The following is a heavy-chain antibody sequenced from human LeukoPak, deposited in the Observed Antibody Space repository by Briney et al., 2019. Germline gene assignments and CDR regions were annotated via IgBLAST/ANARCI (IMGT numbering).Heavy chain of an antibody. D-gene: IGHD1-26*01. V-gene: IGHV3-23*01. J-gene: IGHJ4*02. CDR2: ISGSGGST. CDR3: AKTHRYSGSYSGYFDY. Sequence: GGSLRLSCAASGFTFSSYAMNWVRQAPGKGLEWVSAISGSGGSTYYADSVKGRFTISRDNSKNTLYLQMNSLRAEDTAVYYCAKTHRYSGSYSGYFDYWGQGTLVTVSS. CDR1: GFTFSSYA.